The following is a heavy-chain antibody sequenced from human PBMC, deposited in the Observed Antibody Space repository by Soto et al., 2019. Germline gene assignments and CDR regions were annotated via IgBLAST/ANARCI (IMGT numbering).Heavy chain of an antibody. J-gene: IGHJ5*02. Sequence: QLQLQESGPGLVKPSETLSLTCTVSGGSISSSSYYWGWIRQPPGKGLEWIGSIYYSGSTYYNPSLKGRVTISVDTSKNQFSLKLSSVTAADTAVYYCARRAVTTAWFDPWGQGTLVTVSS. V-gene: IGHV4-39*01. CDR2: IYYSGST. CDR1: GGSISSSSYY. CDR3: ARRAVTTAWFDP. D-gene: IGHD4-17*01.